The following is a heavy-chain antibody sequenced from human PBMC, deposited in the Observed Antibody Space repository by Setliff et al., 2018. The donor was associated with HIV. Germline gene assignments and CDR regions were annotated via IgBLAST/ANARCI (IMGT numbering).Heavy chain of an antibody. J-gene: IGHJ4*02. D-gene: IGHD3-10*01. Sequence: SETLSLTCTVSGGSISSGDYYWSWIRQPPGKGLEWIGYIYYTGDTYYRSSLESRVTISVDTSNNQFSLRLKSVTAADTAVYYCARSVYGSGTYPLYIWGLGILVTVSS. CDR2: IYYTGDT. CDR3: ARSVYGSGTYPLYI. CDR1: GGSISSGDYY. V-gene: IGHV4-30-4*08.